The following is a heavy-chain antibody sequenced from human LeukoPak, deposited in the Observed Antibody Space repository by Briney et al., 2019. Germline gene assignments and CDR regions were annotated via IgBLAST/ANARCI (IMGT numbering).Heavy chain of an antibody. CDR2: TSYDGSNK. CDR1: GFTFSSYA. V-gene: IGHV3-30-3*01. D-gene: IGHD4-23*01. CDR3: AREAGVQNNGGNFGFDY. Sequence: GGSLRLSCAASGFTFSSYAMHWVRQAPGKGLEWVALTSYDGSNKYSSDSLKGRFTISRDRNTVYLQMSSLRFEDTAVYYCAREAGVQNNGGNFGFDYWGQGALVTVSS. J-gene: IGHJ4*02.